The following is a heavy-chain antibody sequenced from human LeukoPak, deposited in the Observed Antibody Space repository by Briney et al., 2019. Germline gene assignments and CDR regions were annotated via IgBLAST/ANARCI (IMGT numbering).Heavy chain of an antibody. CDR2: INHSGIT. D-gene: IGHD2/OR15-2a*01. Sequence: PSETLSLTCAVYGGSFSGDYWIWIRQTPEKGLEWIGEINHSGITNYNPSFKSRVAISVDTSKNQFSLKLSSVTAADTAAYYCAREGIVRTYDQWGQGTLVTVSS. CDR3: AREGIVRTYDQ. V-gene: IGHV4-34*01. J-gene: IGHJ4*02. CDR1: GGSFSGDY.